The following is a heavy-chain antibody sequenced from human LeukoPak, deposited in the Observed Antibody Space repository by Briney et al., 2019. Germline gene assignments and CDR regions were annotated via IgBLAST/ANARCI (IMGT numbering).Heavy chain of an antibody. CDR2: ISGSGGST. Sequence: GGSLRLSCAASGFTFSSYAMSWVRQAPGKGLEWVSAISGSGGSTYYADSGKGRFTISRDNSKNTLYLQMNSLRAEDTAVYYCAKDQDYGDYVFDYWGQGTLVTVSS. D-gene: IGHD4-17*01. J-gene: IGHJ4*02. V-gene: IGHV3-23*01. CDR3: AKDQDYGDYVFDY. CDR1: GFTFSSYA.